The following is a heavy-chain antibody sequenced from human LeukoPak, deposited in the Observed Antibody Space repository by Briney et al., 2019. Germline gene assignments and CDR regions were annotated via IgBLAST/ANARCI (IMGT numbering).Heavy chain of an antibody. Sequence: SQTLSLTCAISGDSVSTSGVAWNWVRQSPSRGLEWLGRTYYTSKWNTDYAVSVKSRIVVNPDTSKNQFSLQLNSVTSEDTAVYYCDVWGQGTMVTVSS. J-gene: IGHJ3*01. CDR3: DV. CDR1: GDSVSTSGVA. V-gene: IGHV6-1*01. CDR2: TYYTSKWNT.